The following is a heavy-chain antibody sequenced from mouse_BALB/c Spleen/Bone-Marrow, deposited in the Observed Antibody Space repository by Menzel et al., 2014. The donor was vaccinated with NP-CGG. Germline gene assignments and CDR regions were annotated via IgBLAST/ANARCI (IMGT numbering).Heavy chain of an antibody. D-gene: IGHD1-1*01. CDR2: INPSNARP. Sequence: VQLQQSRAELVKPGASVKLSCKASGSTFTGYWIHWVKQRPGPGLEWIGEINPSNARPNYHATFKSMATLTVDKSSSSAYIQLGSLTSEDSAVFYCARLIYGSSYIVDLRGQGTSVTVAA. V-gene: IGHV1S81*02. J-gene: IGHJ4*01. CDR1: GSTFTGYW. CDR3: ARLIYGSSYIVDL.